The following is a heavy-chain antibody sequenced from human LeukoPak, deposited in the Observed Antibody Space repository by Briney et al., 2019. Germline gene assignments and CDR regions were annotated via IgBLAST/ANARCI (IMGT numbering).Heavy chain of an antibody. V-gene: IGHV2-70*11. D-gene: IGHD1-26*01. CDR1: GFSLSTRGMC. CDR2: IDWDDDK. J-gene: IGHJ3*02. Sequence: RESGPALVKPTQTLTLTCTFSGFSLSTRGMCVSWIRQPPGEALEWLARIDWDDDKYYSTSLKTRLTISKDTSKNQVVLTMTNVVPVNTATYYCARGGMGASTKYAFDIWGQGTMVTVSS. CDR3: ARGGMGASTKYAFDI.